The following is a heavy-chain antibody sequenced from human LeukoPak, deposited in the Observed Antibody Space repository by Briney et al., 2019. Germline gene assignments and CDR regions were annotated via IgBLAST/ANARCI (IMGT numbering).Heavy chain of an antibody. CDR2: VYYSGST. Sequence: SETLSLTCTVSGASISSYYWSWIRQPPGKGLEWIGYVYYSGSTNYNPSLKSRVSISVDTSKNQFSLKLNSVTAADTAVYYCARVWGVTDFYDSRGAFDIWGQGTMVTVSS. V-gene: IGHV4-59*01. D-gene: IGHD3-22*01. CDR1: GASISSYY. CDR3: ARVWGVTDFYDSRGAFDI. J-gene: IGHJ3*02.